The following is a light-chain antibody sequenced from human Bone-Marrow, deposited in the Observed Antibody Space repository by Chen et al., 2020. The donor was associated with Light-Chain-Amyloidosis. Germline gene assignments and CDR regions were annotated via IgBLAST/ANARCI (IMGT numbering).Light chain of an antibody. CDR2: EVT. CDR3: SSYTITNTLV. Sequence: QSALTQPASVSGSPGQSITISCTGTSSVVGGDNHVSWYQQHPVKAPTLMIYEVTNRPSWVPVRFSVSKSDNMASLTISGLQTEDEAEYFCSSYTITNTLVFGSGTMVTVL. V-gene: IGLV2-14*01. J-gene: IGLJ1*01. CDR1: SSVVGGDNH.